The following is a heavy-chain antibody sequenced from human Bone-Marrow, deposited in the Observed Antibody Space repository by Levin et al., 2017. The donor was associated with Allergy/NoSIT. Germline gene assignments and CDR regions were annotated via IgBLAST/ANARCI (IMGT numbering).Heavy chain of an antibody. J-gene: IGHJ3*02. CDR2: INPNSGGT. V-gene: IGHV1-2*06. CDR1: GYKFRDYY. Sequence: ASVKVSCKASGYKFRDYYMHWVRQAPGQGLEWMGRINPNSGGTNSAQTFQGRVTMTRDTSISTAYMELTRLRSDDTAVYYCARDASLYSYGSSDAFDIWGQGTMVIVSS. D-gene: IGHD5-18*01. CDR3: ARDASLYSYGSSDAFDI.